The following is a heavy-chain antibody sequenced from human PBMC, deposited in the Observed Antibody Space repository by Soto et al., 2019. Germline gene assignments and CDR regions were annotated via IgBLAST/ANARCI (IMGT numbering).Heavy chain of an antibody. CDR2: IFKSGSN. CDR3: AGVNRVYDSSDKPDY. V-gene: IGHV4-39*01. J-gene: IGHJ4*02. D-gene: IGHD3-22*01. CDR1: GGSVSSSNYF. Sequence: QLQLQASGPGLVKPSETLSLTCTVSGGSVSSSNYFWAWIRQPPGKGLEQIGSIFKSGSNYQNPSLNGRVTLSIDTSKNQFSLRLSSVTAADTAVYYCAGVNRVYDSSDKPDYWGQGILVTVSS.